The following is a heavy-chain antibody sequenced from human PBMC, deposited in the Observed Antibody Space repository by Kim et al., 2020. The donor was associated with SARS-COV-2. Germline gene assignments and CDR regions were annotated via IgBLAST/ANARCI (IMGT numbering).Heavy chain of an antibody. J-gene: IGHJ6*02. V-gene: IGHV4-39*02. Sequence: EYNPSLKSRVTISVDTSKNQFSLKLSSVTAADTAVYYCARDNDYGVMDVWGQGTTVTVSS. CDR3: ARDNDYGVMDV. D-gene: IGHD4-17*01.